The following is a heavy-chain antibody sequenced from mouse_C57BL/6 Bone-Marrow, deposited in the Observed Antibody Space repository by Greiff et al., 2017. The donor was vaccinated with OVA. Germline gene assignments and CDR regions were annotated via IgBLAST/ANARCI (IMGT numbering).Heavy chain of an antibody. Sequence: QVQLQQSGAGLVKPGASVKLSCKASGYTFTSYWITWVKQRPGQGLEWIGDIYPGSGSTNYNEKFKSKATLTVDTSSSTAYMQLSSLTSEDSAVYYCAGYGSSYVGWGQGTLVTVSA. CDR2: IYPGSGST. CDR3: AGYGSSYVG. CDR1: GYTFTSYW. D-gene: IGHD1-1*01. V-gene: IGHV1-55*01. J-gene: IGHJ3*02.